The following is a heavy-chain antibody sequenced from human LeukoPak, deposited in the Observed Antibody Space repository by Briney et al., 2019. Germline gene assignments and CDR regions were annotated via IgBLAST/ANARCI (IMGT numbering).Heavy chain of an antibody. J-gene: IGHJ4*02. Sequence: ASVKVSCKVSGYTLTELSMHWVRQAPGKGLEWMGGFDPEDGETIYAQKFQGRVTMTEDTSTDTAYMELGSLRSEDTAVYYCATIRGSTYYDFWSGYYTDYWGQGTLVTVSS. CDR3: ATIRGSTYYDFWSGYYTDY. CDR2: FDPEDGET. CDR1: GYTLTELS. D-gene: IGHD3-3*01. V-gene: IGHV1-24*01.